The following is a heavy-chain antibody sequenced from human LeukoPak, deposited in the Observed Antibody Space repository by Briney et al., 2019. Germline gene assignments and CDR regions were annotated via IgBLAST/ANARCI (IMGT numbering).Heavy chain of an antibody. CDR2: INAGNGDT. Sequence: ASVKVPCKASGYTFTKYVVHWVRQAPGQRPKWMGWINAGNGDTKYSQNFQDRVTITRDTSANTAYMELSSLTSEDTALYYCARDDCGDTCYPGGYWGQGTLVTVSS. J-gene: IGHJ4*02. D-gene: IGHD2-21*01. V-gene: IGHV1-3*01. CDR3: ARDDCGDTCYPGGY. CDR1: GYTFTKYV.